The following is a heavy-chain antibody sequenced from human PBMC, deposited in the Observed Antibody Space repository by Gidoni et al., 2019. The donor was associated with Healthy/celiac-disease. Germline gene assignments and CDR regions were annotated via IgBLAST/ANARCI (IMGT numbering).Heavy chain of an antibody. V-gene: IGHV1-69*01. D-gene: IGHD3-22*01. CDR3: ARALAHYYDSSGLTYNWFDP. Sequence: QVQLVQSGAAVKKPGSSVKVSCTASGGTFSSYAIIWVRQAPGQGLEWMGGIIPIFGTANYAQKFQGRVTITADESTSTAYMELSSLRSEDTAVYYCARALAHYYDSSGLTYNWFDPWGQGTLVTVSS. CDR1: GGTFSSYA. J-gene: IGHJ5*02. CDR2: IIPIFGTA.